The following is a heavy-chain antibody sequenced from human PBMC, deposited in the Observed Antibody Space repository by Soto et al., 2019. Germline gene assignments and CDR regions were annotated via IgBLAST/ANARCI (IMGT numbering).Heavy chain of an antibody. CDR2: IYYSGST. CDR3: ARYGSGECNRGSCYSPFDY. J-gene: IGHJ4*02. Sequence: PSETLSLTCTVSGRSISSVNYYWSWIRQPPGKGLEWIGYIYYSGSTYYNPSLRSRVTISVDTSKNQFSLKLSSVTAVDTAVYYCARYGSGECNRGSCYSPFDYWGQGTLVTVSS. V-gene: IGHV4-30-4*01. CDR1: GRSISSVNYY. D-gene: IGHD2-15*01.